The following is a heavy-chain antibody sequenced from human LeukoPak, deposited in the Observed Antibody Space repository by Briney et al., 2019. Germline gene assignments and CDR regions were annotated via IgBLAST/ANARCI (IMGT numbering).Heavy chain of an antibody. D-gene: IGHD3-22*01. J-gene: IGHJ1*01. Sequence: PSETLSLTCAVYGGSFSGYYWSWIRQPPGKGLEWIGEINHSGSTNYNPSLKGRVTISVDTSKNQFSLKLSSVTAADTAVYYCARGRYYYDSSGYLPPMRWPFQHWGQGTLVTVSS. CDR3: ARGRYYYDSSGYLPPMRWPFQH. CDR2: INHSGST. CDR1: GGSFSGYY. V-gene: IGHV4-34*01.